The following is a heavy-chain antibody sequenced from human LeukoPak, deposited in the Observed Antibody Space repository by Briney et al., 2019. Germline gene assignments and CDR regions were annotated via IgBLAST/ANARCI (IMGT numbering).Heavy chain of an antibody. CDR1: GYTFTSYY. V-gene: IGHV1-46*01. D-gene: IGHD3-9*01. CDR3: ARGAQASYYDILTGVYGMDV. J-gene: IGHJ6*04. CDR2: INPSGGST. Sequence: GASVKVSCKASGYTFTSYYMHWVRQAPGQGLEWMGIINPSGGSTSYAQKFQGRVTMTRDTSTSTVYMELSSLRSEDTAVYYCARGAQASYYDILTGVYGMDVWGKGTTVTVSS.